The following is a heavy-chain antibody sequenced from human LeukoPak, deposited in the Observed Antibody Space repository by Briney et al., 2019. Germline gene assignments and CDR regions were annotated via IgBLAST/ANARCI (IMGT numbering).Heavy chain of an antibody. J-gene: IGHJ6*03. CDR3: ARMSSYYDFWSGLRDYYYYMDV. CDR2: IYYSGST. Sequence: PSETLSLTCTVSGGSISSYYWSWIRQPPGKGLEWIGYIYYSGSTNYNPSLKSRVTISVDTSKNQFSLKLSSVTAADTAVYYCARMSSYYDFWSGLRDYYYYMDVWGKGATVTVSS. CDR1: GGSISSYY. V-gene: IGHV4-59*01. D-gene: IGHD3-3*01.